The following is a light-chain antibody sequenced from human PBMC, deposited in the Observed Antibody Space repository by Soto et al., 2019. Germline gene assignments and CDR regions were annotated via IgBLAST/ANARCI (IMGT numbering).Light chain of an antibody. J-gene: IGKJ4*01. Sequence: EIVLTQSPATLSLSPGERATLSCRASQGVSSYLAWYQQKPGQAPRLLIYDASNRATGIPARFSGSGSETEFTLTISSLQSEDFAVYYCQQSNNWPLTFGGGTRVE. CDR3: QQSNNWPLT. CDR1: QGVSSY. CDR2: DAS. V-gene: IGKV3-11*01.